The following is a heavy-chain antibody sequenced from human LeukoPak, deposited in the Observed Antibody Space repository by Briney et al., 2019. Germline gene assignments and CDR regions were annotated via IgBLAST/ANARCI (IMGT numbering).Heavy chain of an antibody. J-gene: IGHJ3*02. CDR3: ARRKIYDFWSKNGDEAFEI. V-gene: IGHV4-4*09. CDR2: IYTSGST. D-gene: IGHD3-3*01. Sequence: PSETLSLTCTVSGGSISSYYWSWNRQPPGKGLEWIGYIYTSGSTNYNPSLKSRVTISVDTSKNQFSLKLSSVTAADTAVYYCARRKIYDFWSKNGDEAFEIWGQGTMVTVSS. CDR1: GGSISSYY.